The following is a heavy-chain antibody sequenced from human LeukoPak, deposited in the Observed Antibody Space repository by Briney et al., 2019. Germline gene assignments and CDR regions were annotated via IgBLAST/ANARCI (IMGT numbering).Heavy chain of an antibody. V-gene: IGHV1-3*01. Sequence: ASVKVSCKASGYTFTSYAMHWVRQAPGQRLEWMGWINAGNGNTKYSQKFQSRVTITRDTSASTAYMELSSLRSEDTAVYYCARGDGHRGVLSTPGDYWGQGTLVTVSS. CDR3: ARGDGHRGVLSTPGDY. J-gene: IGHJ4*02. CDR2: INAGNGNT. CDR1: GYTFTSYA. D-gene: IGHD3-10*01.